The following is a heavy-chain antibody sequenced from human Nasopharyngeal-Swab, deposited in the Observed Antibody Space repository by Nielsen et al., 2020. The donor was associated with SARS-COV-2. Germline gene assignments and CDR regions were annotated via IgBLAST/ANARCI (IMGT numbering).Heavy chain of an antibody. CDR3: ARDLGYVSPGGYFYYQGMDV. Sequence: GESLKISCAASGFTFSSYGMHWVRQAPGKGLEWVAVISYDGSNKYYADSVKGRFTISRDNSKNTLYLQMNSLRAEDTALYYCARDLGYVSPGGYFYYQGMDVWGPGTTVTVSS. CDR1: GFTFSSYG. CDR2: ISYDGSNK. V-gene: IGHV3-30*03. D-gene: IGHD6-13*01. J-gene: IGHJ6*02.